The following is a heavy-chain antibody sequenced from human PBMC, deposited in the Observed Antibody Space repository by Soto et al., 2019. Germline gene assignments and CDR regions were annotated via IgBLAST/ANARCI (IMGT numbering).Heavy chain of an antibody. D-gene: IGHD3-22*01. CDR1: GDSISTFY. Sequence: SETLSLTCTVSGDSISTFYWGWMRQSPGKELEWIGYVYYTGSTNYNPSLKSRVTSSVDRSKNQFSLKLTSANAADTAVYYCARGRTVRNYADDSSDYFYFFDYWGQGTQVTVSS. CDR3: ARGRTVRNYADDSSDYFYFFDY. V-gene: IGHV4-59*01. J-gene: IGHJ4*02. CDR2: VYYTGST.